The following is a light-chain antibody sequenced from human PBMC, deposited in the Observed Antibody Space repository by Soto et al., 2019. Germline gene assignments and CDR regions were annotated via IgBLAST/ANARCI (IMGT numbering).Light chain of an antibody. CDR3: QQRMHWPPIT. V-gene: IGKV3-11*01. CDR1: QSVTRY. CDR2: DAS. Sequence: EIVLTQSPATLSLSPGERATLSCRASQSVTRYLAWYQQKPGQAPRLLIYDASNRATGIPARFSGSGSGTDFTLTINSLEPEDFAVYYCQQRMHWPPITFGQGTRLEIK. J-gene: IGKJ5*01.